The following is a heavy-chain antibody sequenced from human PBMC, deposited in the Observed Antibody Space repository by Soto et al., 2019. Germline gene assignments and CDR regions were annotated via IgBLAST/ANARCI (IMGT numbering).Heavy chain of an antibody. D-gene: IGHD2-8*01. CDR1: GFTFTSSA. J-gene: IGHJ5*01. Sequence: SVKLSCKASGFTFTSSAVQWVRQARGQRLEWIGWIVVGSGNTNYAQKFQERVTITRDMSTSTAYMELSSLRSEDTAVYYCAADRRIFTDVVCSTGCFDSWCQGTLVTVSS. CDR2: IVVGSGNT. V-gene: IGHV1-58*01. CDR3: AADRRIFTDVVCSTGCFDS.